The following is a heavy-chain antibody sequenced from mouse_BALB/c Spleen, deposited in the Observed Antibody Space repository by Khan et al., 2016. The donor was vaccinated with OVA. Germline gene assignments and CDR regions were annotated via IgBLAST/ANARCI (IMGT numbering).Heavy chain of an antibody. D-gene: IGHD2-3*01. V-gene: IGHV3-6*02. CDR3: ARRFYDNYWYVDV. CDR2: ISYDGSF. Sequence: EVQLQESGPGLVKPSQSLSLTCSVTGYSITSGNYWNWIRQFPGNKLEWMGYISYDGSFNYNPSLKNRISITRDTSENQFFLQLNSVTTEDTATYFCARRFYDNYWYVDVWGAGTTVTVSS. CDR1: GYSITSGNY. J-gene: IGHJ1*01.